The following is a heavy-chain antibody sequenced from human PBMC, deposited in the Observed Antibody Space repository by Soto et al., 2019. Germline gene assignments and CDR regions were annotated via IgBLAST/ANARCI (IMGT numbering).Heavy chain of an antibody. V-gene: IGHV4-30-4*01. Sequence: QVQLQESGPGLVKPSQTLSLTCTVSGGSISSGDYYWRWIRQPPGKGLEWIGYIYYSGSTDYNPSLRGRVTISVDTSENQFSLKLSSVTAADTAVYYCASLRLGYCSSTDCYQKPYYYNGMGVWGQGTTVTVSS. CDR1: GGSISSGDYY. CDR3: ASLRLGYCSSTDCYQKPYYYNGMGV. J-gene: IGHJ6*02. D-gene: IGHD2-2*01. CDR2: IYYSGST.